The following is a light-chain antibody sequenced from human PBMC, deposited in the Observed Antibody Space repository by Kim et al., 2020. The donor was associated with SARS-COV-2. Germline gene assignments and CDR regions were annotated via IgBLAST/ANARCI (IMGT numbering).Light chain of an antibody. CDR1: SSGVGGYHY. J-gene: IGLJ2*01. CDR2: DVS. CDR3: SSYTSSSTYVV. Sequence: QSITISCTGTSSGVGGYHYISWYQQHPGKAPKLMIYDVSKRPSGVSNHFSGSKSGNTASLTISGLQAEDEADYYCSSYTSSSTYVVFGGGTQLTVL. V-gene: IGLV2-14*04.